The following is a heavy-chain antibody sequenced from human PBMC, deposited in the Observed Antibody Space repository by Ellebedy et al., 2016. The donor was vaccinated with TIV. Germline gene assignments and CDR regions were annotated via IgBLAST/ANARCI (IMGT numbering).Heavy chain of an antibody. J-gene: IGHJ4*02. CDR2: IRSRSNNYAT. V-gene: IGHV3-73*01. CDR1: GLNISYYG. D-gene: IGHD2-8*01. CDR3: ARPYCTNGVCYFDY. Sequence: GGSLRLXXGASGLNISYYGIHWVRQASGKGLEWVGHIRSRSNNYATEHAASVKGRFTISRDDSKNTAYLQMNSLKTENTAVYYCARPYCTNGVCYFDYWGQGTLVTVSS.